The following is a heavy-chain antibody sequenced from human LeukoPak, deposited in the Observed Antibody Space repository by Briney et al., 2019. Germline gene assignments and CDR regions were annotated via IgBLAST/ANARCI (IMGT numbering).Heavy chain of an antibody. Sequence: ASVKVSCKASGYTFTSYDINWVRQATGQGLEWMGCMNPNSGNTGYAQKFRGRVTMTRDTSISTAYMELSSLRSEDTAVYYWAKAGIVATMTADWFDPWGQGTLVTVSS. V-gene: IGHV1-8*01. CDR3: AKAGIVATMTADWFDP. CDR2: MNPNSGNT. D-gene: IGHD5-12*01. CDR1: GYTFTSYD. J-gene: IGHJ5*02.